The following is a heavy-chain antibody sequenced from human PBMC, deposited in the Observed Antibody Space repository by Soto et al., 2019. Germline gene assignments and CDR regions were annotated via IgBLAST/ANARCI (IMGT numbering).Heavy chain of an antibody. J-gene: IGHJ4*02. V-gene: IGHV3-23*01. CDR1: VCTFSSYA. CDR3: AKDHDGQMATIFGSYYFDY. Sequence: GGSLRLSCASSVCTFSSYAMSWVRDSPGKGLEWVSAISGSGGSTYYADSVKGRFTISRDNSKNTLYLQMNSLRAEDTAVYYCAKDHDGQMATIFGSYYFDYWRQG. CDR2: ISGSGGST. D-gene: IGHD5-12*01.